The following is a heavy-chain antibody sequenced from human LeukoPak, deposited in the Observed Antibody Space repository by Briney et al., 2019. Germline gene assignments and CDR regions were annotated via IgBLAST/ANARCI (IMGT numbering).Heavy chain of an antibody. CDR1: GGSFSGYY. CDR2: INHSGST. D-gene: IGHD2-2*01. Sequence: PSETLSLTCAVYGGSFSGYYWSWIRQPPGKGLEWIGEINHSGSTNYNPSLKSRVTISVDTSKNQFSLKLSSVTAADTAVYYCARSIGYCSSTSCRYYYYYYGMDVWGQGTTVTVSS. J-gene: IGHJ6*02. CDR3: ARSIGYCSSTSCRYYYYYYGMDV. V-gene: IGHV4-34*01.